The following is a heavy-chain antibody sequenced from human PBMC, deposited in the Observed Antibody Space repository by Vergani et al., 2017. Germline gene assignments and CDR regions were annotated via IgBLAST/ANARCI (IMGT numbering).Heavy chain of an antibody. Sequence: EVQLVESGGGLIQPGGSLRLSCAASGFTVSSNYMSWVRQAPGKGLEWVSVIYSGGSTYYADSVKGRFTISRDNSKNTLYLQMNSLRAEDTAVYYCAKAVVVITRGGFDYWGQGTLVTVSS. CDR1: GFTVSSNY. V-gene: IGHV3-53*01. CDR3: AKAVVVITRGGFDY. CDR2: IYSGGST. J-gene: IGHJ4*02. D-gene: IGHD3-22*01.